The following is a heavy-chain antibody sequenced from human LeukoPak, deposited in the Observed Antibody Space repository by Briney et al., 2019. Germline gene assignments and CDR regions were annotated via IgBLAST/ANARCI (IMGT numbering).Heavy chain of an antibody. D-gene: IGHD6-19*01. J-gene: IGHJ4*02. Sequence: SETLSLTCTVSGGSISSSSYYWGWIRQPPGKGLEWIGSIYYSVSTYYNPSLKSRVTISVDTSKNQFSLKLSSVTAADTAVYYCARLRLADFDYWGQGTLVTVSS. V-gene: IGHV4-39*01. CDR3: ARLRLADFDY. CDR1: GGSISSSSYY. CDR2: IYYSVST.